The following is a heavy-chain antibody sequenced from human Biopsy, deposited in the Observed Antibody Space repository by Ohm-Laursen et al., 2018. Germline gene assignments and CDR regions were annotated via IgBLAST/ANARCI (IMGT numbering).Heavy chain of an antibody. D-gene: IGHD2-2*01. CDR2: IYNDVST. Sequence: SDTLSLTCTVSGASVSSGSYDWSWIRQPPGKGLEWIGNIYNDVSTNYNPSLKSRVTISVDMSKNQFSLKLTSVAAADTAVYYCARHRGGMPSSGNWFDHWGQGTLVTVSS. CDR1: GASVSSGSYD. J-gene: IGHJ5*02. V-gene: IGHV4-61*01. CDR3: ARHRGGMPSSGNWFDH.